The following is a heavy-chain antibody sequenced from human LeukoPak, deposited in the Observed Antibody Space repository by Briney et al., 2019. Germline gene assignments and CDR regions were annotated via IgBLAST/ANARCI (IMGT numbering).Heavy chain of an antibody. D-gene: IGHD6-13*01. CDR2: ISGSGGST. Sequence: GGSLRLSCAASGFTFSSYAMSWVRQAPGKGLEWVSAISGSGGSTYYADSVKGRFTISRDNSKNTLCLQMNSLRAEDTAVYYCAKGRGDSSSWYEAEYFQHWGQGTLVTVSS. CDR3: AKGRGDSSSWYEAEYFQH. V-gene: IGHV3-23*01. J-gene: IGHJ1*01. CDR1: GFTFSSYA.